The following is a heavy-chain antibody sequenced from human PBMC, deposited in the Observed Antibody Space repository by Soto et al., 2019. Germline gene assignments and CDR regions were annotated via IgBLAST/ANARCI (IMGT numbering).Heavy chain of an antibody. CDR1: GGTFSSYA. J-gene: IGHJ4*02. CDR2: IIPIFGTA. CDR3: ASRPFNFDISGYLARPLDY. Sequence: RASVKVSCKASGGTFSSYAISWVRQAPGQGLEWMGGIIPIFGTANYAQKFQGRVTITADKSTSTAYMELSSLRSEDTAVYYCASRPFNFDISGYLARPLDYWGQGTLVTVSS. D-gene: IGHD3-22*01. V-gene: IGHV1-69*06.